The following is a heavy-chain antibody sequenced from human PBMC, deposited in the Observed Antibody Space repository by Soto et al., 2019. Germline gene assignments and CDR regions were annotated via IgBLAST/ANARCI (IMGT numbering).Heavy chain of an antibody. J-gene: IGHJ6*03. CDR1: GFTFSDYY. Sequence: GGSLRLSCAASGFTFSDYYMSWIRQAPGKGLEWVSYISSSGSTIYYADSVKGRFTISRDNAKNSLYLQMNSLRAEDTVVYYCARSFAGSRGGIAVAGTVANYYYYMDVWGKGTTVTVSS. CDR2: ISSSGSTI. CDR3: ARSFAGSRGGIAVAGTVANYYYYMDV. D-gene: IGHD6-19*01. V-gene: IGHV3-11*01.